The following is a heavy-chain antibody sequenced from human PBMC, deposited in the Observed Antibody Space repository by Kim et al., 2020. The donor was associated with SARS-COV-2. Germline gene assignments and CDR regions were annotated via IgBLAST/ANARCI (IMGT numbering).Heavy chain of an antibody. D-gene: IGHD3-16*01. V-gene: IGHV5-51*01. Sequence: SPSFQGQVTISADKSISTAYLQWSSLKASDTAMYYCARFFYTGGRWFDPWGQGTLVTVSS. J-gene: IGHJ5*02. CDR3: ARFFYTGGRWFDP.